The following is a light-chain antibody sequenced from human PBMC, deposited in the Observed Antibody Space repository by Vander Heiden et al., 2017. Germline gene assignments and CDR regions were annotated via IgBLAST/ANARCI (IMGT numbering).Light chain of an antibody. J-gene: IGLJ2*01. V-gene: IGLV3-1*01. Sequence: SYELTHPPSVSVSPGQTASITSSGDNLGDKYACWYQEKPGQSPVLVIYQDSKRPSGIPERFSGSNSGNTATLTITVTQAMDEADYYCQAWDSSTVVFGGGTKLTVL. CDR3: QAWDSSTVV. CDR1: NLGDKY. CDR2: QDS.